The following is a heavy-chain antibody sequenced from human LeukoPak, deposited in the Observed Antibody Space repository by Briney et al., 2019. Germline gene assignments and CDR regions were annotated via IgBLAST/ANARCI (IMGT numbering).Heavy chain of an antibody. V-gene: IGHV3-30*03. Sequence: GGSLRLSCAASAFTFSSYGMHWVRQAPGKGLEWVAVISYDGSDKYYAESVKGRFTIFRDNSKNTLYLQMNSLRSDDTAVYYCATSSGYYPRTFDYWGQGTLVTVSS. CDR1: AFTFSSYG. CDR3: ATSSGYYPRTFDY. D-gene: IGHD3-22*01. J-gene: IGHJ4*02. CDR2: ISYDGSDK.